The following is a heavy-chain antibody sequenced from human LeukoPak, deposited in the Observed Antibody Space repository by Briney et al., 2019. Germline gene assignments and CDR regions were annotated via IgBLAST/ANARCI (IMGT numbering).Heavy chain of an antibody. V-gene: IGHV3-11*06. CDR1: GFTFSDYY. D-gene: IGHD4-17*01. Sequence: GGSLRLSCAASGFTFSDYYMSWIRQAPGKGLEWVSYISSSSSYTNYADSVKGRFTISRDNAKNSLYLQMNSLRAEDTAVYYCAIYRSYGDRDYWGQGTLVTVSS. J-gene: IGHJ4*02. CDR3: AIYRSYGDRDY. CDR2: ISSSSSYT.